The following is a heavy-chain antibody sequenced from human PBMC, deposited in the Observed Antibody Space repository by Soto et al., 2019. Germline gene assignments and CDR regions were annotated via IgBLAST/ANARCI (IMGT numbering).Heavy chain of an antibody. CDR3: ARGTTVTIFDY. CDR2: IYYSGST. CDR1: GGSIGSYY. J-gene: IGHJ4*02. Sequence: QVQLQESGPGLVKPSETLSLTCTVSGGSIGSYYWSWIRQPPGKGLEWIGNIYYSGSTNYNPSLKSRVTISVDTSKNQFSLKLISVTAADTAVYYCARGTTVTIFDYWGQGTLVTVSS. D-gene: IGHD4-17*01. V-gene: IGHV4-59*13.